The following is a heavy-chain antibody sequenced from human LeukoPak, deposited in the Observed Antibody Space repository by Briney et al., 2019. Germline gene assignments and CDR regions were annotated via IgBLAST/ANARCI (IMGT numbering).Heavy chain of an antibody. CDR2: IYTTGST. Sequence: PSETLSLTCTVSGGSVSNYYWSWIRQPAGKGLEWIGRIYTTGSTNYNPSLKSRVTMSVDTSKNQFSLTLSSVTAADTAVYYCARTHSSRYNWFDPWGQGTLVTVSS. J-gene: IGHJ5*02. V-gene: IGHV4-4*07. CDR3: ARTHSSRYNWFDP. CDR1: GGSVSNYY. D-gene: IGHD6-13*01.